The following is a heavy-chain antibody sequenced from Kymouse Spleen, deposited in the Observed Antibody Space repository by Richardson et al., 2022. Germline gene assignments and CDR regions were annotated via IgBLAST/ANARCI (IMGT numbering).Heavy chain of an antibody. CDR2: INHSGST. D-gene: IGHD3-10*01. J-gene: IGHJ6*02. CDR1: GGSFSGYY. CDR3: ARRDYYGSGRDYYGMDV. Sequence: QVQLQQWGAGLLKPSETLSLTCAVYGGSFSGYYWSWIRQPPGKGLEWIGEINHSGSTNYNPSLKSRVTISVDTSKNQFSLKLSSVTAADTAVYYCARRDYYGSGRDYYGMDVWGQGTTVTVSS. V-gene: IGHV4-34*01.